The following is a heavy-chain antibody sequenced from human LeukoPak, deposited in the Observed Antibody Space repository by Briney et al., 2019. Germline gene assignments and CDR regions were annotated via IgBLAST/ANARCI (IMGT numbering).Heavy chain of an antibody. J-gene: IGHJ5*02. D-gene: IGHD2-15*01. CDR2: IIPIFGTA. CDR3: ARAQELYCSGGSCRFDP. Sequence: SVKVSCXASGGTFSNYAISWVRQAPGQGLEWMGGIIPIFGTANYAQKFQGRVTITADESTSTAYMELSSLRSEDTAVYYCARAQELYCSGGSCRFDPWGQGTLVTVSS. CDR1: GGTFSNYA. V-gene: IGHV1-69*13.